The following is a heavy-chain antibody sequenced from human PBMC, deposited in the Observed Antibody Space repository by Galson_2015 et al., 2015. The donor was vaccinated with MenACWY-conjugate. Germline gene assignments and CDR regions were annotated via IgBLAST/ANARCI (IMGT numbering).Heavy chain of an antibody. D-gene: IGHD4-17*01. V-gene: IGHV3-21*01. CDR3: ARNDQADYGVDS. CDR2: IDHGGSRL. J-gene: IGHJ4*02. CDR1: GFTFRSYS. Sequence: SLRLSCAASGFTFRSYSMNWVRQAPGKGLEWVSSIDHGGSRLYYADSVKGRFTISRDNAKNSLYLQINSLRVEDTAIFYCARNDQADYGVDSWGQGTLVTVSS.